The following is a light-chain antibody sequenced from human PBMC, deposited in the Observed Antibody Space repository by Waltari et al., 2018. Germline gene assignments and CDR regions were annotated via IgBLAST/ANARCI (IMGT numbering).Light chain of an antibody. CDR2: DTS. J-gene: IGKJ2*01. CDR3: QQRYTWPGT. Sequence: EIVLTQSPATLSLSPGERATLACRASQSVSGYLALYKQKPGQAPRLLIHDTSNTATGISARFSGSVAGTDVNLTISSLEPEDFAVYYCQQRYTWPGTFGQGTKLKIK. V-gene: IGKV3-11*01. CDR1: QSVSGY.